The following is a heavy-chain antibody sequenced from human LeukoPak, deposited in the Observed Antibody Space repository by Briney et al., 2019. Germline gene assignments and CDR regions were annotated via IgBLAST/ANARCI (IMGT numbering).Heavy chain of an antibody. CDR1: GFTFSSYW. CDR3: ARDTAMASYAFDY. CDR2: IKQDGSEK. D-gene: IGHD5-18*01. V-gene: IGHV3-7*01. J-gene: IGHJ4*02. Sequence: GGSLRLSCAASGFTFSSYWMSWVRQAPGKGLEWVANIKQDGSEKYYVDSVKGRFTISRDNAKNSLYLQMNSLRAEDTAVYYCARDTAMASYAFDYWGQGTLVTVSS.